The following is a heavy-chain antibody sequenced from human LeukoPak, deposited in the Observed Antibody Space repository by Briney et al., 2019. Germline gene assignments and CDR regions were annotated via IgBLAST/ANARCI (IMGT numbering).Heavy chain of an antibody. CDR3: AATLYDFWSAHYFDY. V-gene: IGHV4-59*01. D-gene: IGHD3-3*01. J-gene: IGHJ4*02. CDR1: GGSISSYY. Sequence: SETLSLTCTVSGGSISSYYWSWIRQPPGKGPEWIGYIYYSGSTNYNPSLKSRVTISVDTSKNQFSLKLSSVTAADTAVYYCAATLYDFWSAHYFDYWGQGTLVTVSS. CDR2: IYYSGST.